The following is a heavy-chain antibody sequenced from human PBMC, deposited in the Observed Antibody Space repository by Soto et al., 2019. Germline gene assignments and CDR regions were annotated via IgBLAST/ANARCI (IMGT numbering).Heavy chain of an antibody. CDR1: GVTFRACW. CDR3: AREKRANAYFAY. Sequence: EVRLVESGGGVVQTGWSLRVSCGASGVTFRACWMSWVRQATGQGLEWVANIKQAGSEKYYVDSVNGRFIISRYDAKNSLFLQVNSLRVEDTPVYYCAREKRANAYFAYWGQGTLVTVSS. V-gene: IGHV3-7*01. D-gene: IGHD6-25*01. CDR2: IKQAGSEK. J-gene: IGHJ4*02.